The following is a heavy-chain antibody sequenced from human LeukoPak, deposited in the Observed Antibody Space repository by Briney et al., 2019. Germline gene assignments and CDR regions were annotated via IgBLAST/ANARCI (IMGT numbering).Heavy chain of an antibody. Sequence: AGGSLRLSCAASGFDFSFYSMNWVRQAPGKGLEWVSSISSSSTYIYYADSVKGRFTVSRDNAKNSLYLQMNTLRAEDTAVYYCARTDPFDYWGQGTLVTVSS. CDR1: GFDFSFYS. J-gene: IGHJ4*02. CDR3: ARTDPFDY. V-gene: IGHV3-21*01. CDR2: ISSSSTYI.